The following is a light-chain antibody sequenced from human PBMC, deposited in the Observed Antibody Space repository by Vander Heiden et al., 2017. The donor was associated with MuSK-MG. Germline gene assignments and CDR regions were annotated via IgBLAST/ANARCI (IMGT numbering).Light chain of an antibody. CDR1: QSLLHSNGYHY. CDR3: RQDLQTKT. Sequence: DIVMTQSPLSLPVTPGEPASISCRSSQSLLHSNGYHYLDWYRQVPGQSPQLLIYWGSTRAYGVPARFTGSRLGTDFTLKSSSGEADDVGVYYFRQDLQTKTFGQGTKVXLK. CDR2: WGS. J-gene: IGKJ1*01. V-gene: IGKV2-28*01.